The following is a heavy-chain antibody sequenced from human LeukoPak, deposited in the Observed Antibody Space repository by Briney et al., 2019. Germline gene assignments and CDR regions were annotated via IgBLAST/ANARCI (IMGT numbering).Heavy chain of an antibody. V-gene: IGHV1-8*01. CDR2: MNPNSGNT. J-gene: IGHJ6*03. CDR1: GYTFTSYD. D-gene: IGHD2-15*01. Sequence: ASVKVSCKASGYTFTSYDINWVRHATGQGLEWMGWMNPNSGNTGYAQKFQGRVTMTRNTSISTAYMELSSLRSEDTAVYYCARGDCSGGSCYPEYYYYYYMDVWGKGTTVTVSS. CDR3: ARGDCSGGSCYPEYYYYYYMDV.